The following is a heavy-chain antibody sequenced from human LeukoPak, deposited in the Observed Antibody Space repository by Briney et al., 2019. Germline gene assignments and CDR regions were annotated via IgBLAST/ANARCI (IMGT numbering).Heavy chain of an antibody. CDR3: TTSVGYGDYVFDY. CDR1: GFTFSNAW. CDR2: IKSKTDGGTT. Sequence: GGSLRLSCAASGFTFSNAWMSWVRQAPGKGLEWVGRIKSKTDGGTTDYAAPVKGRFTISRDDSKNTLYLQMNSLKTEDTAVYCCTTSVGYGDYVFDYWGQGTLVTVSS. J-gene: IGHJ4*02. V-gene: IGHV3-15*01. D-gene: IGHD4-17*01.